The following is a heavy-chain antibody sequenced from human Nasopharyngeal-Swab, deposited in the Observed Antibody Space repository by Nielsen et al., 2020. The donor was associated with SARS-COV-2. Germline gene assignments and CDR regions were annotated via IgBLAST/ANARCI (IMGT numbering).Heavy chain of an antibody. CDR3: VRRAFSASYCCFDY. CDR1: GYIFTSYW. D-gene: IGHD1-26*01. J-gene: IGHJ4*02. CDR2: IYPADSDS. V-gene: IGHV5-51*01. Sequence: QVSCKGSGYIFTSYWLGWVRQMPAKGLEWMGIIYPADSDSRYSLSFQGQVSISVDKSIRTAYLQWNTLKASDTAIYYCVRRAFSASYCCFDYWGPGTLVTVSS.